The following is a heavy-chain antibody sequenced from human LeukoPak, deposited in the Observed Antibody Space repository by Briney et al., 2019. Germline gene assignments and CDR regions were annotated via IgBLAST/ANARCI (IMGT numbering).Heavy chain of an antibody. J-gene: IGHJ4*02. V-gene: IGHV3-30*04. CDR2: ISYDGSNK. D-gene: IGHD6-13*01. Sequence: PGGSLRLSCAASGFTFSSYAMHWVRQAPGKGLEWVAVISYDGSNKYYADSVKGRFTISRDNSKNTLYLQMNSLRAEDTAVYYCARGVAAAAATAIDHWGQGTLVTVSS. CDR3: ARGVAAAAATAIDH. CDR1: GFTFSSYA.